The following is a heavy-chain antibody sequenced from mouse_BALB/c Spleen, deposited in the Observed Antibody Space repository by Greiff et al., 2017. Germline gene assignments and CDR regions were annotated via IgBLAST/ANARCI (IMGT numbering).Heavy chain of an antibody. V-gene: IGHV3-6*02. CDR1: GYSITSGYY. J-gene: IGHJ3*01. CDR2: ISYDGSN. CDR3: ARADGNYEGFAY. Sequence: ESGPGLVKPSQSLSLTCSVTGYSITSGYYWNWIRQFPGNKLEWMGYISYDGSNNYNPSLKNRISITRDTSKNQFFLKLNSVTTEDTATYYCARADGNYEGFAYWGQGTLVTVSA. D-gene: IGHD2-1*01.